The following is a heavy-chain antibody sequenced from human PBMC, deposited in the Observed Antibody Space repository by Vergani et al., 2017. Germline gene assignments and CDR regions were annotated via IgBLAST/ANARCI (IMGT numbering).Heavy chain of an antibody. CDR2: IFYSGTT. Sequence: QVQLQESGPGVVKPSQTLSLTCAVSGGSISSGDHCWTWIRQRPGKGLEWIGYIFYSGTTYDNPSLRSRLTISVDTSQNQFSLKLRSVTAADTAVYCCARVDTQVLATSHFDCMDVWGKGTTVVVSS. CDR1: GGSISSGDHC. J-gene: IGHJ6*03. CDR3: ARVDTQVLATSHFDCMDV. V-gene: IGHV4-31*11. D-gene: IGHD5-12*01.